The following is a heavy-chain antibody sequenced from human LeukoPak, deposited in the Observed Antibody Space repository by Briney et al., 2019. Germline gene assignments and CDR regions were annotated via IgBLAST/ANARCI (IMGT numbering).Heavy chain of an antibody. V-gene: IGHV3-48*01. D-gene: IGHD3-10*01. CDR1: GFTFSSYS. J-gene: IGHJ4*02. CDR3: ARSPSSAPYYYGSGSYYTGLYYFDY. Sequence: PGGSLRLSCAASGFTFSSYSMNWVRQAPGKGLEWVSYISSSSSTIYYADSVKGRFTISRDNAKNSLYLQMNSLRAEDTAVYYRARSPSSAPYYYGSGSYYTGLYYFDYWGQGTLVTVSS. CDR2: ISSSSSTI.